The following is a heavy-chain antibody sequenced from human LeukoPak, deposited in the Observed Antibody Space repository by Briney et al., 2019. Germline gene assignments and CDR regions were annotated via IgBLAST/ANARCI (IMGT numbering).Heavy chain of an antibody. V-gene: IGHV3-23*01. CDR2: ISGSGGGT. CDR3: AKETAVGGSNC. Sequence: GGSLRLSCAASGFSFSSYGMSWVRQAPGKGLEWVSAISGSGGGTYYADSVKGRFTISRDNSKNTLYLQMNSLRAEDTAVYYCAKETAVGGSNCWGQGTLVTVSS. D-gene: IGHD3-3*01. CDR1: GFSFSSYG. J-gene: IGHJ4*02.